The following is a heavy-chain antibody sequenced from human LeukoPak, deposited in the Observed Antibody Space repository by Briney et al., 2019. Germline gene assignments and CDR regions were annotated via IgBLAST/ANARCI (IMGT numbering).Heavy chain of an antibody. J-gene: IGHJ4*02. CDR2: INPNSGGT. CDR1: GYTFTGYY. CDR3: ASRDSITGTVYYFDY. V-gene: IGHV1-2*02. D-gene: IGHD1-7*01. Sequence: GASVKVSCKASGYTFTGYYMHWVRQAPGQGLEWMGWINPNSGGTNYAQKFQGRVTMTRDTSISTAYMELSRLRSDDTAVYYCASRDSITGTVYYFDYWGQGTLVTVSS.